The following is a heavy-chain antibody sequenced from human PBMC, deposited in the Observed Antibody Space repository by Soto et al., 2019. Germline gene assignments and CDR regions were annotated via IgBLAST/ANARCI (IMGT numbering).Heavy chain of an antibody. V-gene: IGHV4-30-2*01. CDR1: GGSISSGGYS. CDR2: IYHSGST. J-gene: IGHJ4*02. D-gene: IGHD3-22*01. CDR3: ARADSFGYFDY. Sequence: SETLSLTCAVSGGSISSGGYSWSWIRQPPGKGLEWIGYIYHSGSTYYNPSLKSRVTISVDRSKNQFSLKLSSVTAADTAVYYCARADSFGYFDYWGQGTLVTVSS.